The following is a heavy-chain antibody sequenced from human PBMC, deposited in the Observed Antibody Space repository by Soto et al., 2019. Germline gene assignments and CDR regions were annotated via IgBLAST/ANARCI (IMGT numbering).Heavy chain of an antibody. D-gene: IGHD3-22*01. CDR3: ARDNYYDSSGYYPGAFDI. CDR2: INAGNGNT. Sequence: GASVKVSCKASGYTFTSYAMHWVRQAPGQRLEWMGWINAGNGNTKYSQKFQGRVTITRDTSANTAYMELSSLRSEDTAVYYCARDNYYDSSGYYPGAFDIWGQGTMVTVSS. V-gene: IGHV1-3*01. J-gene: IGHJ3*02. CDR1: GYTFTSYA.